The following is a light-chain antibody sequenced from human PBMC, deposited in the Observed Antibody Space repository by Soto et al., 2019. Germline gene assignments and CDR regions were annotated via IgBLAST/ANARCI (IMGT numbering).Light chain of an antibody. Sequence: QSVLTQSPSASASLGASVKLTCTLSSGHNNYAIAWHQQQPEKGPRFLMKLNSDGSHNKGDEIPDRFSGSSSGAERYLTISSLQSEDEADYYCQTWGTGIQVFGGGTKVTVL. J-gene: IGLJ3*02. CDR2: LNSDGSH. V-gene: IGLV4-69*01. CDR1: SGHNNYA. CDR3: QTWGTGIQV.